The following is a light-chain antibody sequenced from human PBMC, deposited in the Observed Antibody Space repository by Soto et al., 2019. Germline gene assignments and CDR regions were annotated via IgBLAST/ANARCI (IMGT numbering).Light chain of an antibody. CDR1: QSVTTN. CDR3: QQRSNWLT. CDR2: DAS. Sequence: EVVMTQSPATLSVSPGERVTFSCRASQSVTTNLAWYQHKPGQSPRLLISDASTGASGIPPRFSGSGSGTEFTLTIDRLQSADFAVYYCQQRSNWLTFGGGTKVDIK. J-gene: IGKJ4*01. V-gene: IGKV3-15*01.